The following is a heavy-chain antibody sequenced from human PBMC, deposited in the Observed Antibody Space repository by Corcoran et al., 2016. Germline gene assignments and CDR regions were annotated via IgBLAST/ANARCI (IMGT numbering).Heavy chain of an antibody. J-gene: IGHJ5*02. V-gene: IGHV1-69*01. D-gene: IGHD6-6*01. CDR1: GGTFSSYA. CDR3: ARDRNGDYSSSSGDNWFDP. CDR2: IIPIFGTA. Sequence: QVQLVQSGAEVKKPGSSVKVSCKASGGTFSSYAISWVRQAPGQGLEWMGGIIPIFGTANYAQKFQGRATITADESTSTAYMELSSLRSEDTAVYYCARDRNGDYSSSSGDNWFDPWGQGTLVTVSS.